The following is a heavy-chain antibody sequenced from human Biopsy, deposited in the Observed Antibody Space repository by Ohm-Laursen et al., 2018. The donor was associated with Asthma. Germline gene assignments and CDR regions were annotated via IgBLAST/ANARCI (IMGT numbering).Heavy chain of an antibody. CDR1: GYIFTSHA. J-gene: IGHJ6*02. Sequence: SVKVSCKASGYIFTSHAMNWVRQAPGQGLEWMGRINTNTGNPTYAQGFTGRFVFSLDTSVSTAYLQISSLKADDTAVYYCAGGLLGMDVWGQGTTATVSS. D-gene: IGHD2-15*01. CDR3: AGGLLGMDV. CDR2: INTNTGNP. V-gene: IGHV7-4-1*02.